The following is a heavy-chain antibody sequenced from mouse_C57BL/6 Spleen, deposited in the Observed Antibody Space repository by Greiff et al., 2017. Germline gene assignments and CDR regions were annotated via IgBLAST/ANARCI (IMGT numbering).Heavy chain of an antibody. V-gene: IGHV8-8*01. CDR2: IWWDDDK. CDR3: ARVWVYYGNHDGYYYAMDY. Sequence: QVTLKVSGPGILQPSQTLSLTCSFSGFSLSTFGMGVGWIRQPSGKGLEWLAHIWWDDDKYYNPALKSRLTISKDTSKNQVFLKIANVDTADTATYYCARVWVYYGNHDGYYYAMDYWGQGTSVTVSS. CDR1: GFSLSTFGMG. D-gene: IGHD2-1*01. J-gene: IGHJ4*01.